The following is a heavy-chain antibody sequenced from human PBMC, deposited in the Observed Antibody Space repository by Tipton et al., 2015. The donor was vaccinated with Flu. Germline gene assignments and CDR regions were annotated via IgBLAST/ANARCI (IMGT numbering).Heavy chain of an antibody. V-gene: IGHV5-51*01. CDR3: VRHESIGGYSYGTPDY. CDR1: GYRFTNYW. CDR2: IYPGDSDS. Sequence: QLVQSGAEVKKPGESLKISCKGSGYRFTNYWIGWVRQMPGKGLEWMGIIYPGDSDSRYSPSFQGQVTISADKSIGTAYLQWSSLKASDTAMYYCVRHESIGGYSYGTPDYWGQGTLVTVSS. D-gene: IGHD5-18*01. J-gene: IGHJ4*02.